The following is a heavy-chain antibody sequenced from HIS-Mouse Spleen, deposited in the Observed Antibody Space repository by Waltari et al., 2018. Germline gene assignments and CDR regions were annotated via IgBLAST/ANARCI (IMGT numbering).Heavy chain of an antibody. CDR1: GYTFTSYD. J-gene: IGHJ4*02. V-gene: IGHV1-8*01. Sequence: QVQLVQSGAEVKKPGASVKVSCKASGYTFTSYDINWVRQATGQGLEWMGWINPNSGKTGYAQKFQGRVTMTRNTSISTAYMELSSLGSEDTAVYYCARGHDYSNYFDYWGQGTLVTVSS. CDR2: INPNSGKT. D-gene: IGHD4-4*01. CDR3: ARGHDYSNYFDY.